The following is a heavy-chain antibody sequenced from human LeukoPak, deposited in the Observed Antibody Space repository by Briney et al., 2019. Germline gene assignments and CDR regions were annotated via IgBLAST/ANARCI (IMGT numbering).Heavy chain of an antibody. V-gene: IGHV1-18*01. D-gene: IGHD2-15*01. CDR1: GYTFTSYG. CDR3: AREGYCSGGSCYDY. Sequence: ASVKVSCKASGYTFTSYGISWVRQAPGQGLEWMGWISAYSGNTNYAQKPQGRVTMTTDTSTSTAYMELRSLRSDDTAVYYCAREGYCSGGSCYDYWGQGTLVTASS. J-gene: IGHJ4*02. CDR2: ISAYSGNT.